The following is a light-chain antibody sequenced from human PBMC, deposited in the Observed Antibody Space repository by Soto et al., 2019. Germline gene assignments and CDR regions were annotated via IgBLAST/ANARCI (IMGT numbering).Light chain of an antibody. CDR2: AAS. CDR1: QDISSS. J-gene: IGKJ1*01. V-gene: IGKV1D-8*01. CDR3: QQYHSFPRT. Sequence: VIWMTQSPSLLSESTGDRVTISCRVSQDISSSLAWYQQKPGKAPELLIYAASTLQGGVPSRFSGSGSGTDFTLTISCLQSEDFATYYCQQYHSFPRTFGQGTKVEFK.